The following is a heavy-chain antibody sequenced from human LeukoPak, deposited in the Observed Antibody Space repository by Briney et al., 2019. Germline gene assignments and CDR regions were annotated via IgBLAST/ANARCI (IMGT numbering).Heavy chain of an antibody. CDR2: TYYRSKWYN. CDR1: GDSVSSNSAA. CDR3: ARDTAPIVGLDWYFDL. V-gene: IGHV6-1*01. Sequence: ASQTLSLTCAISGDSVSSNSAAWNWIRQSPSRGLEWLGRTYYRSKWYNDYAVSVRSRITINPDTSKNQFSLQLNSVTPEDTAVYYCARDTAPIVGLDWYFDLWGRGTLVTVSS. D-gene: IGHD1-26*01. J-gene: IGHJ2*01.